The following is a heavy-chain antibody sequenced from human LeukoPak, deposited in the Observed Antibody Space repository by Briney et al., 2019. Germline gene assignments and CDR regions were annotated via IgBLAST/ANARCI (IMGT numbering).Heavy chain of an antibody. CDR3: ASSYGSWRYYYYMDV. CDR1: GYTFTRYY. CDR2: INPSGGST. V-gene: IGHV1-46*01. D-gene: IGHD5-18*01. J-gene: IGHJ6*03. Sequence: ASVKVSCKASGYTFTRYYMHWVRQAPGQGLEWMGIINPSGGSTSYAQKFQGRVTMTRDTSTSTVYMELSSLRSEDTAVYYCASSYGSWRYYYYMDVWGKGTTVTVSS.